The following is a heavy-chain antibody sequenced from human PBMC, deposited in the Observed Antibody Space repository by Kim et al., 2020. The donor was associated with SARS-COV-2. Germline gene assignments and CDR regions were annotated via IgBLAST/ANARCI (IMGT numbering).Heavy chain of an antibody. D-gene: IGHD2-8*01. CDR3: ARSPLNGVAPGMY. CDR2: INSDGSST. CDR1: GFTFSSYW. Sequence: GGSLRLSCAASGFTFSSYWMHWVRQAPGKGLMWVSRINSDGSSTTYADSVKGRFTISRDNAKNTLYLQMNSLRAEDMAVYYCARSPLNGVAPGMYWGQGTPVTVSS. V-gene: IGHV3-74*01. J-gene: IGHJ4*02.